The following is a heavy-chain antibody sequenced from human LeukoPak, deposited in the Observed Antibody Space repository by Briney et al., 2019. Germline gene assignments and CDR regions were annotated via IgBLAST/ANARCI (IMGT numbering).Heavy chain of an antibody. V-gene: IGHV3-21*01. CDR3: AKPRLRGYYYYGMDV. CDR2: ISSSSSYI. D-gene: IGHD4-17*01. Sequence: GGSLRLSCAASGFTFSSYSMNWVRQAPGKGLEWVSSISSSSSYIYYADSVKGRFTISRDNSKNTLYLQMNSLRAEDTAVYYCAKPRLRGYYYYGMDVWGQGTTVTVSS. CDR1: GFTFSSYS. J-gene: IGHJ6*02.